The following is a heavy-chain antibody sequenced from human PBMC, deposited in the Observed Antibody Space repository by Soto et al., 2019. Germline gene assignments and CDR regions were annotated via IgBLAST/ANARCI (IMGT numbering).Heavy chain of an antibody. D-gene: IGHD6-19*01. J-gene: IGHJ6*03. CDR1: GFTFRSYS. V-gene: IGHV3-48*04. Sequence: GGSLRLCCAASGFTFRSYSMNWVRQAPGKGLEWVSYISSSSSTIYYADSVKGRFTISRDNAKNSLYLQMNSLRAEDTAVYYCARAVAGTSAYYYHFYYMDVWGKGTTVTVSS. CDR2: ISSSSSTI. CDR3: ARAVAGTSAYYYHFYYMDV.